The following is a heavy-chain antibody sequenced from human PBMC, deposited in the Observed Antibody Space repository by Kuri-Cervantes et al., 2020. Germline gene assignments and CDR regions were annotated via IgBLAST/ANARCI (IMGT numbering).Heavy chain of an antibody. Sequence: SETLSLTCAVYGGSISSYYWSWIRQPAGKGLEWIGRIYTSGSTNYNPSLKSRVTMSVDTSKNQFSLKLSSVTAADTAVYYCARVLRSALGAFDIWGQGTMVTVSS. CDR1: GGSISSYY. CDR3: ARVLRSALGAFDI. CDR2: IYTSGST. D-gene: IGHD5-24*01. J-gene: IGHJ3*02. V-gene: IGHV4-59*10.